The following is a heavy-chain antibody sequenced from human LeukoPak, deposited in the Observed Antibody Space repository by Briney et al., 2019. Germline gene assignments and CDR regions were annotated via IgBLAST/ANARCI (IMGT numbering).Heavy chain of an antibody. J-gene: IGHJ6*03. CDR1: GFTVSSNE. CDR2: ISGGST. V-gene: IGHV3-38-3*01. CDR3: KKDEYYYDSSGGSGHQYYYYYYMDV. D-gene: IGHD3-22*01. Sequence: PGGSLRLSCAASGFTVSSNEMSWVRQAPGEGLEWVSSISGGSTYYADSRKGRFTISRDNSKNTLHLQMNSLRAEDTAVYYCKKDEYYYDSSGGSGHQYYYYYYMDVWGKGTTVTVSS.